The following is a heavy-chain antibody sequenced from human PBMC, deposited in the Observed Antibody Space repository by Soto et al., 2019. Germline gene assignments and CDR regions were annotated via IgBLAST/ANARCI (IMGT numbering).Heavy chain of an antibody. CDR2: IYYSGST. V-gene: IGHV4-59*01. CDR3: ASFISGSMDV. D-gene: IGHD3-10*01. Sequence: PSETLSLTCTVSGGPISSYYWSWIRQPPGKGLEWIGYIYYSGSTNYNPSLKSRVTISVDTSKNQFSLKLSSVTAADTAVYYCASFISGSMDVWGKGTTVTVSS. CDR1: GGPISSYY. J-gene: IGHJ6*03.